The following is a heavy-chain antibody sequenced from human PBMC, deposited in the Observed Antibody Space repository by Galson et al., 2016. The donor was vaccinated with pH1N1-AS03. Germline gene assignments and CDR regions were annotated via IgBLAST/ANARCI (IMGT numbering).Heavy chain of an antibody. J-gene: IGHJ4*02. CDR1: Y. V-gene: IGHV4-61*02. CDR2: IYTSGST. Sequence: YWSWIRQPAGKGLEWIGRIYTSGSTNYNPSLKSRVTISVDTSKNQVSLKLSSVTAADTAVYYCARATGGFSYGTPFFDSWGQETLVTVSS. CDR3: ARATGGFSYGTPFFDS. D-gene: IGHD5-18*01.